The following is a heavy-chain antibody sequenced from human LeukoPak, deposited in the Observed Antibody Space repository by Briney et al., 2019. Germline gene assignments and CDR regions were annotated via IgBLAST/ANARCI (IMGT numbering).Heavy chain of an antibody. CDR3: ARDGSGYSSGWYSDY. Sequence: QPGRSLRLSCAASGFTFSSYGMHWVRQAPGKGLEWVAVISYDGSNKYYADSVKGRFTISRDNSKNTLYLQMNSLRAEDTAVYYCARDGSGYSSGWYSDYWGQGTLVTVSS. CDR1: GFTFSSYG. CDR2: ISYDGSNK. V-gene: IGHV3-30*03. J-gene: IGHJ4*02. D-gene: IGHD6-19*01.